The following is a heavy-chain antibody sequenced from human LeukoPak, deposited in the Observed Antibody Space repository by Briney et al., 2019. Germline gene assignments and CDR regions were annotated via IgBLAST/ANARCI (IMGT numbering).Heavy chain of an antibody. J-gene: IGHJ4*02. V-gene: IGHV3-64D*06. Sequence: GRSLRLSCSASGFTFSSYAMHWVRQAPGKGLEYVSAISTNGGSTYYADSVKGRFTISRDNSKNTLYLQMSSLRAEDTAVYYCAKGDGGNSQPDYWGQGTLVTVSS. CDR3: AKGDGGNSQPDY. CDR1: GFTFSSYA. CDR2: ISTNGGST. D-gene: IGHD4-23*01.